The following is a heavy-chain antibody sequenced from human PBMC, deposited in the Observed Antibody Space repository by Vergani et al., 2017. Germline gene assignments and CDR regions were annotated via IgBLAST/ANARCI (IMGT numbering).Heavy chain of an antibody. D-gene: IGHD2-2*01. CDR3: ARGRYCSSTNCPSLLGDYGMDV. V-gene: IGHV4-34*01. CDR2: INHSGST. J-gene: IGHJ6*02. CDR1: GGSFSGYY. Sequence: QVQLQQWGAGLLKPSETLSLTCAVYGGSFSGYYWTWIRQPPVKGLEWIGEINHSGSTNYNPSLKSRVTISVDMSKNHFSLRVSSVTAADTALYYCARGRYCSSTNCPSLLGDYGMDVWGQGTTVTVSS.